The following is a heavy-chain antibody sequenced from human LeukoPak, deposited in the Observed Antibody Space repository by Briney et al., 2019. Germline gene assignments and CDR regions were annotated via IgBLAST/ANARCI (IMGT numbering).Heavy chain of an antibody. CDR2: IYTSGST. CDR1: GGSISSYY. Sequence: SETLSLTCTVSGGSISSYYWSWIRQPAGKGLEWIGRIYTSGSTNYNPSLKSRVTMSVDTSKNQFSLKLSFVTAADTAVYYCARDGVAVAGYYYYYYYMDVWGKGTTVTVSS. V-gene: IGHV4-4*07. D-gene: IGHD6-19*01. CDR3: ARDGVAVAGYYYYYYYMDV. J-gene: IGHJ6*03.